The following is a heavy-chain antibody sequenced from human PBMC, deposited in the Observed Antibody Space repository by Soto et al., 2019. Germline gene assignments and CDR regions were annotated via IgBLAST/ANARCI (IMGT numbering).Heavy chain of an antibody. J-gene: IGHJ4*02. CDR1: GGSFSGYY. V-gene: IGHV4-34*01. CDR2: INHSGIT. D-gene: IGHD6-19*01. CDR3: AIGPRMWLAGGGY. Sequence: PSETLSLTCAVYGGSFSGYYWSWIRQPPGEGLEWLGEINHSGITDYNPSLKSRITISIDTSKKQFSLKLNSVTAADTAVYYCAIGPRMWLAGGGYWGQGXQVTVYS.